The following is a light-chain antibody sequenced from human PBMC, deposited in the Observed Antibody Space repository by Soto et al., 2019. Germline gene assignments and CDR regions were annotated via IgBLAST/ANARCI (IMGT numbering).Light chain of an antibody. J-gene: IGKJ2*01. Sequence: DIQMTQSPSSLSASVGDRVTITCRASQSINIFLNWYQQKPGKAPNVLISGASSLQGGVPSRFSGSGSGTDFTLTITSLHPDDFATYYCQQSYSTPYTFGQGTKLEIK. CDR2: GAS. V-gene: IGKV1-39*01. CDR3: QQSYSTPYT. CDR1: QSINIF.